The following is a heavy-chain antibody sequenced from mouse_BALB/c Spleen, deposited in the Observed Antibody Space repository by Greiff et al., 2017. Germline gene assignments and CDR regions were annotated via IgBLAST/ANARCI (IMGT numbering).Heavy chain of an antibody. J-gene: IGHJ4*01. CDR1: GFTFSDYY. CDR3: ARAPFDYYAMDY. CDR2: ISDGGSYT. Sequence: EVKLVESGGGLVKPGGSLKLSCAASGFTFSDYYMYWVRQTPEKRLEWVATISDGGSYTYYPDSVKGRFTISRDNAKNNLYLQMSSLKSEDTAMYYCARAPFDYYAMDYWGQGTSVTVSS. V-gene: IGHV5-4*02.